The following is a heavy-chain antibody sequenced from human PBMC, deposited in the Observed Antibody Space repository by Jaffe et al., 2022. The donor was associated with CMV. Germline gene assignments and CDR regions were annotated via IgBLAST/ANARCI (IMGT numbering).Heavy chain of an antibody. J-gene: IGHJ4*02. CDR1: GGSISSYY. Sequence: QVQLQESGPGLVKPSETLSLTCTVSGGSISSYYWSWIRQPPGKGLEWIGYIYYSGSTNYNPSLKSRVTISVDTSKNQFSLKLSSVTAADTAVYYCARTSTYYYDSSGYYYWGPYYFDYWGQGTLVTVSS. V-gene: IGHV4-59*08. CDR2: IYYSGST. D-gene: IGHD3-22*01. CDR3: ARTSTYYYDSSGYYYWGPYYFDY.